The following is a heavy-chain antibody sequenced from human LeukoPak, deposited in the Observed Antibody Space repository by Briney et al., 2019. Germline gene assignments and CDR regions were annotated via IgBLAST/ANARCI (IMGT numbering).Heavy chain of an antibody. J-gene: IGHJ4*02. Sequence: GGSLRLSCAASGFTFSNAWMSWVRQAPGKGLEWVGRIKSKTDGGTTDYAAPVKGRFTISRDDSKNTLYLQMNSLKTEDTAVYYCAKFSGQWLRSLFDYWGQGTLVTVSS. CDR1: GFTFSNAW. V-gene: IGHV3-15*01. CDR3: AKFSGQWLRSLFDY. CDR2: IKSKTDGGTT. D-gene: IGHD5-12*01.